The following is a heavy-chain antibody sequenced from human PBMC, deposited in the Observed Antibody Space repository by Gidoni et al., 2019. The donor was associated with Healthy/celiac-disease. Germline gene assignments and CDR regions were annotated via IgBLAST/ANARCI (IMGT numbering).Heavy chain of an antibody. D-gene: IGHD3-10*01. CDR2: FSSSGSTI. Sequence: EVQLVESGGGLVQPGGTLRLSWAASGFTVSSYEMNWVRQAPGKGLEWVSYFSSSGSTIYYADSVKGRFTISRDNAKNSLYLQMNSLRAEDTAVYYCARGGSGSYSNLGDYWGQGTLVTVSS. J-gene: IGHJ4*02. V-gene: IGHV3-48*03. CDR3: ARGGSGSYSNLGDY. CDR1: GFTVSSYE.